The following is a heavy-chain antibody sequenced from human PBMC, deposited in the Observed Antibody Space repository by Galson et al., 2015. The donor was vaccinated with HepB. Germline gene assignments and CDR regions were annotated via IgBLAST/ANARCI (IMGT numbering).Heavy chain of an antibody. CDR2: IYSGGST. J-gene: IGHJ6*02. V-gene: IGHV3-66*01. CDR3: ARDPTVGAIVSYYYGMDV. Sequence: SLRLSCAASGFTVSSNYMSWVRQAPGKGLEWVSVIYSGGSTYYADSVKGRFTISRDNSKNTLYLQMNSLRAEDTAVYYCARDPTVGAIVSYYYGMDVWGQGTTVTVSS. CDR1: GFTVSSNY. D-gene: IGHD1-26*01.